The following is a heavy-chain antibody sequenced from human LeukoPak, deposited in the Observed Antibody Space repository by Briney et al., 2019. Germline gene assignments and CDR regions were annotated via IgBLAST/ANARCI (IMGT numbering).Heavy chain of an antibody. CDR2: VKTSAIT. J-gene: IGHJ6*02. D-gene: IGHD3-3*01. Sequence: SETLSLTCAVYGGSFSGYYWSWIRQSPGKGLEWIGEVKTSAITNYNPSLESRVTISVDMSKNQFSLNLRSVTAADAAIYYCASQMLEWYGLDVWGQGTTVIVSS. V-gene: IGHV4-34*01. CDR1: GGSFSGYY. CDR3: ASQMLEWYGLDV.